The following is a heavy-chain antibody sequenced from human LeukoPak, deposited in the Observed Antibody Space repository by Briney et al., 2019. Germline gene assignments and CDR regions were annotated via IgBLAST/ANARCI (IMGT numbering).Heavy chain of an antibody. Sequence: PGRSLRLSCAASGFTFSSYGMHWVRQAPGKGLEWVAVISYDGSNKYYADSVKGRFTISRDNSKNTLYLQMNSLRAEDTAVYYCAKDGTPRIVVVPAAIDYWGQGTLVTVSS. CDR2: ISYDGSNK. CDR3: AKDGTPRIVVVPAAIDY. V-gene: IGHV3-30*18. D-gene: IGHD2-2*02. J-gene: IGHJ4*02. CDR1: GFTFSSYG.